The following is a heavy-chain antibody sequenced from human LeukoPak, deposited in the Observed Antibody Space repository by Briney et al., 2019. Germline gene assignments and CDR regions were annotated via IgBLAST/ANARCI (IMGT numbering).Heavy chain of an antibody. CDR3: AGHCSGGSCYPNWFDP. V-gene: IGHV4-59*01. CDR2: IYHSGST. CDR1: GGSISTYY. D-gene: IGHD2-15*01. J-gene: IGHJ5*02. Sequence: PSETLSLTCTVSGGSISTYYWNWIRQPPGKGLEWIGYIYHSGSTNYNPSLQSRVTISVDTSKNQFSLNLNSVTAADTAVYYCAGHCSGGSCYPNWFDPWGQGTLVTVSS.